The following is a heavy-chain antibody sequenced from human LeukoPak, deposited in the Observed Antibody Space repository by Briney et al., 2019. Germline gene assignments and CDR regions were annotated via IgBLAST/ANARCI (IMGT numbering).Heavy chain of an antibody. CDR3: AGVPWELRAFDY. D-gene: IGHD1-26*01. CDR1: GFTFSSYA. J-gene: IGHJ4*02. Sequence: PGGSLRLSCAASGFTFSSYAMHWVRQAPGQGLEWVAVISYDGSNKYYAESVKGRFTISRDNSKNTLYLQMNSLRAEDTAVYYCAGVPWELRAFDYWGQGTLVTVSS. V-gene: IGHV3-30*04. CDR2: ISYDGSNK.